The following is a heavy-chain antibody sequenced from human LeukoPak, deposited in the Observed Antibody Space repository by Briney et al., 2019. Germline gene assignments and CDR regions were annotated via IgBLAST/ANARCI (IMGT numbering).Heavy chain of an antibody. J-gene: IGHJ4*02. V-gene: IGHV3-23*01. CDR3: AKGRIDYPWYFDY. CDR2: IRGSGDNT. D-gene: IGHD4-11*01. Sequence: GGSLRLSCAASGFTFSSYALTWVRQAPGKGLEFVSAIRGSGDNTYNADSVKGRFSISRDNSKNTLYLQMNSLRAEDTAVYYCAKGRIDYPWYFDYWGQGTLVTVSS. CDR1: GFTFSSYA.